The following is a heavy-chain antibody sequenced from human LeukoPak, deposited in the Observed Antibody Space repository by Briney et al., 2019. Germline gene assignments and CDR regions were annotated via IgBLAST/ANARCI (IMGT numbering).Heavy chain of an antibody. J-gene: IGHJ4*02. CDR1: GYTFSGYH. CDR2: INPNNGGT. D-gene: IGHD1-14*01. CDR3: AREFSGMRSFDY. V-gene: IGHV1-2*02. Sequence: GASVKVSCKASGYTFSGYHMHWVRQAPGQGLEWMGWINPNNGGTNYAQKFQDRVTMTRDTSISTAYMELSRLRSDDTAVYYCAREFSGMRSFDYWGQGTLVTVSS.